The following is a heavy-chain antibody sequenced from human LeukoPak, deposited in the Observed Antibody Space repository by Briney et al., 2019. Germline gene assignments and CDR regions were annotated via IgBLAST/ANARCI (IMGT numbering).Heavy chain of an antibody. V-gene: IGHV4-59*12. D-gene: IGHD6-19*01. CDR2: INYSWSA. CDR3: ARRKGSGPKTDWFDP. CDR1: GDSINSAY. Sequence: KPSETLSLTCTFSGDSINSAYWSWRRQPPGKVLEWVGYINYSWSASYNPSLKSRVTMSVDTSTNQFSPNLSSVPAADTAVSFCARRKGSGPKTDWFDPWGQGILVTVSS. J-gene: IGHJ5*02.